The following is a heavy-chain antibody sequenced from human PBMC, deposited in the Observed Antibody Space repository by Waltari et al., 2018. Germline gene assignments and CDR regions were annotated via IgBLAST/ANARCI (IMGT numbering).Heavy chain of an antibody. CDR1: GYTLTELS. J-gene: IGHJ3*02. CDR2: FDPEEGET. V-gene: IGHV1-24*01. D-gene: IGHD3-10*01. Sequence: QVQLVQSGAEVKKPGASVKVSCKVSGYTLTELSMHWVRQAPGKGLEWMGCFDPEEGETIYAQKFQCRVTMTEDTSTDTAYMELSSLRSEDTAVYYCATDQGAPGSFDIWGQGTMVTVSS. CDR3: ATDQGAPGSFDI.